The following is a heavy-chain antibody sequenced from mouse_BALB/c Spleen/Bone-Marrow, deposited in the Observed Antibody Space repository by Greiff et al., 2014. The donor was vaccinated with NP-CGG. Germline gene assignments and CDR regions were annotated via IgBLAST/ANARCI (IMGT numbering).Heavy chain of an antibody. V-gene: IGHV1-4*01. CDR2: INPSSAYT. D-gene: IGHD1-1*01. CDR3: TIRYYAMDY. J-gene: IGHJ4*01. CDR1: GYTFTRYT. Sequence: VQLQQSGAELARPGASVKMSCQASGYTFTRYTMHWEKQRPGQGLEWIGYINPSSAYTNYNQKFKDKATLTADKSSSTAYMQPSSLTSEDSAVYYCTIRYYAMDYWGQGTSVTVSS.